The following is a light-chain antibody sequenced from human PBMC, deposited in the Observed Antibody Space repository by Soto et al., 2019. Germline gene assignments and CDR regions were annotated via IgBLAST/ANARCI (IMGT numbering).Light chain of an antibody. CDR2: AAS. Sequence: EIVLTQSPGTLSLSPGERATLSCRASQSVSSYYLAWYQQKPGQAPRLLIYAASTRATDVPARFSGGGSETEFTLTISSLQSGDFAVYFCQQYNIWPLWTFGQGTKVDIK. CDR1: QSVSSY. J-gene: IGKJ1*01. CDR3: QQYNIWPLWT. V-gene: IGKV3-15*01.